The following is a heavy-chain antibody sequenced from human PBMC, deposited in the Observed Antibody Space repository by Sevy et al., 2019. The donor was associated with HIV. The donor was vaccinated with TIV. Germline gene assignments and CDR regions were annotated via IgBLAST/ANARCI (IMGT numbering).Heavy chain of an antibody. CDR2: IKQDGSEI. CDR1: GFAFSNYW. CDR3: TRDRGITVYNYYGMDV. J-gene: IGHJ6*02. V-gene: IGHV3-7*01. D-gene: IGHD1-20*01. Sequence: GGSLRLSCAASGFAFSNYWMNWVRQAPGKGLEWVANIKQDGSEIYYVDSVRGRFSISRVNAKNSVFLQMNSLRVEDTAVYYCTRDRGITVYNYYGMDVWGQGTTVTVSS.